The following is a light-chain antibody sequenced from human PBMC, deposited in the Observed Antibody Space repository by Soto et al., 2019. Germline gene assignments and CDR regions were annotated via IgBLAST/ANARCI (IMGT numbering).Light chain of an antibody. V-gene: IGKV3-20*01. CDR2: GAA. CDR3: QQYGSLPIT. CDR1: QSVSSSF. J-gene: IGKJ5*01. Sequence: ENVLTQSPGTLSLSPGERATLSCRASQSVSSSFVAWYQQKPGQAPRLVIYGAASRATGIPDRFSGSGSGTDFTLIISRLEPEDFAVYYCQQYGSLPITFGQGTRLEIK.